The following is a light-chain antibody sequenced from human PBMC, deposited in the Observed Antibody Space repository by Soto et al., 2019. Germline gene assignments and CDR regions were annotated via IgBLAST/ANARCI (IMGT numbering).Light chain of an antibody. V-gene: IGKV1-5*03. CDR1: QNIRAW. CDR2: GAS. Sequence: VQMTQSPSTLSASVGDRVTITCRASQNIRAWLAWYQQKPGKAPNLLIYGASTLESGVPSRFSGSGSGTEFTLTISSLQPGDSGTYYCQQYISTRTFGQGTKVDIK. CDR3: QQYISTRT. J-gene: IGKJ1*01.